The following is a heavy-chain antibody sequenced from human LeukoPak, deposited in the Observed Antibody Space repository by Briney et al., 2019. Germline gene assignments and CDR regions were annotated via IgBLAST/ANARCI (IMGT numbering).Heavy chain of an antibody. V-gene: IGHV3-23*01. CDR3: AKGAEEGVVITTVYYYYMDV. CDR2: ISGCGYNT. CDR1: GFTVSSNS. Sequence: GGSLRLSCTVSGFTVSSNSMSWVRQAPGKGLEWVSTISGCGYNTYYADSVKGRFTISRDNSKNTLFLQMNSLRAEDTAVYYCAKGAEEGVVITTVYYYYMDVWGKGTTVTISS. D-gene: IGHD3-22*01. J-gene: IGHJ6*03.